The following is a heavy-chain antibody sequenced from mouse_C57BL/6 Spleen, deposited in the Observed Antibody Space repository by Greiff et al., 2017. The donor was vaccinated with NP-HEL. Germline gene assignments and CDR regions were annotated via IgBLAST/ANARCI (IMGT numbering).Heavy chain of an antibody. CDR2: ISSGSSTI. CDR1: GFTFSDYG. Sequence: EVHLVESGGGLVKPGGSLKLSCAASGFTFSDYGMHWVRQAPEKGLEWVAYISSGSSTIYYADTVKGRFTISRDNAKNTLFLQMTSLRSEDTAMYYYARLYDSYAMDYWGQGTSVTVSS. D-gene: IGHD2-4*01. V-gene: IGHV5-17*01. CDR3: ARLYDSYAMDY. J-gene: IGHJ4*01.